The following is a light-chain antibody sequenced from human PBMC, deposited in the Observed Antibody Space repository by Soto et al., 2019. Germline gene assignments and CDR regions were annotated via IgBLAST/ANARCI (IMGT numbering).Light chain of an antibody. CDR2: VES. J-gene: IGKJ4*01. CDR3: QQSYTTPLT. V-gene: IGKV1-39*01. CDR1: QNINNY. Sequence: DVPVTQSPSSLSSSVGERVTITCRASQNINNYLNWYQQKPGKAPKLLISVESNLQSGVPSRFSGRGSGTEFTLTISSLQPEDFATYYCQQSYTTPLTFGGGTKVEI.